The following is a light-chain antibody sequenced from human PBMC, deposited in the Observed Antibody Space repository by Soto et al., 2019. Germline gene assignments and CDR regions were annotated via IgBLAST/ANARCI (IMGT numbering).Light chain of an antibody. CDR3: QKYNNAPWT. V-gene: IGKV1-27*01. Sequence: DIQMTQSPSSLSASVGDRVTITCRASPDINNFLAWYQHKPQKVPKLLIYAASTLQSGVPSRFSGSGSGTDFTLTISSLQPEDVATYYCQKYNNAPWTFGQGTKVEIK. CDR1: PDINNF. J-gene: IGKJ1*01. CDR2: AAS.